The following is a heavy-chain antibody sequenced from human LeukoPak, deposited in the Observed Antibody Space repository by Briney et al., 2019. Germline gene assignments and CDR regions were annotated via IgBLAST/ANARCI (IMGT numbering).Heavy chain of an antibody. CDR3: ARDREYPNVHWAFDI. D-gene: IGHD2/OR15-2a*01. CDR2: ISAYNGNT. V-gene: IGHV1-18*01. Sequence: ASVKVSCKASGYTFTSYGISWVRQAPGQGLEWMGWISAYNGNTNYAQKLQGRVTMTTDTSTSTAYMELRSLRSDDTAVCYCARDREYPNVHWAFDIWGQGTMVTVSS. J-gene: IGHJ3*02. CDR1: GYTFTSYG.